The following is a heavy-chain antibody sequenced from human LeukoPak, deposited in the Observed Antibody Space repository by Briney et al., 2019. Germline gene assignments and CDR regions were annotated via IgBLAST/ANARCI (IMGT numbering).Heavy chain of an antibody. J-gene: IGHJ4*02. CDR3: ANLGATSRDY. D-gene: IGHD1-26*01. CDR1: GFTFSSYS. V-gene: IGHV3-48*01. CDR2: ISSSSSTI. Sequence: GGSLRLSCAASGFTFSSYSMNWVRQAPGKGLEWVSYISSSSSTIYYADSVKGRFTISRDNAKNLLYLQMNSLRAEDTAVYYCANLGATSRDYWGQGTLVTVSS.